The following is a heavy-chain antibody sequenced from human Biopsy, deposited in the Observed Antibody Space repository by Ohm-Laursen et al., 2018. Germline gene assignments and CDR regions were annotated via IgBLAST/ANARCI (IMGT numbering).Heavy chain of an antibody. CDR2: INYRGNT. D-gene: IGHD3-22*01. CDR3: ARGGRYYYDSPDN. Sequence: SETLSLTCTVSGASIEDYYWTWIRQAPGKTLEWIASINYRGNTNYNPSLKSRVTMSAHTSTNQFSLKLTSVTAADTAVYFYARGGRYYYDSPDNWGQGTLVTVSS. CDR1: GASIEDYY. V-gene: IGHV4-59*01. J-gene: IGHJ4*02.